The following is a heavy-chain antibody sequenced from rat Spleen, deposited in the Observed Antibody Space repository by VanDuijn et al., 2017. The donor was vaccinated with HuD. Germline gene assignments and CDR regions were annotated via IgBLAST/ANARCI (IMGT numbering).Heavy chain of an antibody. D-gene: IGHD1-7*01. CDR1: GFTFSDYY. J-gene: IGHJ2*01. V-gene: IGHV5-7*01. CDR3: ARGPSYGSDLDYFDY. CDR2: ISSDGRRN. Sequence: EVQLVESGGGLVQPGRSMRLSCAASGFTFSDYYMAWVRQAPTKGLEWVATISSDGRRNYYRDSVKGRFTISRNNAKRTLFLQMDSLRSDDTATYYCARGPSYGSDLDYFDYWGQGVMVTVSS.